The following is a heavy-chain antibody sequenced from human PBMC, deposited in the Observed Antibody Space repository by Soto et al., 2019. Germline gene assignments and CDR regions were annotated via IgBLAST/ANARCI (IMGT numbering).Heavy chain of an antibody. Sequence: SQTLSLTCAISGDSVSSNSAAWNWIRQSPSRGLEWLGRTYYRSKWYNDYAVSVKSRITINPDTSKNQFSLQLNSVTPEDTAVFYCARDQGEVLRYFDWLLYRYYYYGMDVWGQGTTVTVSS. CDR3: ARDQGEVLRYFDWLLYRYYYYGMDV. V-gene: IGHV6-1*01. D-gene: IGHD3-9*01. CDR2: TYYRSKWYN. CDR1: GDSVSSNSAA. J-gene: IGHJ6*02.